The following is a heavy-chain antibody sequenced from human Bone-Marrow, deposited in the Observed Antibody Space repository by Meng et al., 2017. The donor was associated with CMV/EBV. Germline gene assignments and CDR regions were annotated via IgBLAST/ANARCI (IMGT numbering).Heavy chain of an antibody. Sequence: TASSMPGVRQSPEHGLGWRGWIDPNNGASKASQKVRGRVTMTGDTSISTAYMELRWLRSDDTAVYYCARAKKGYDFSTGSFQYFDYWGQGTLVTVSS. J-gene: IGHJ4*02. CDR3: ARAKKGYDFSTGSFQYFDY. CDR1: TASS. CDR2: IDPNNGAS. D-gene: IGHD3-3*01. V-gene: IGHV1-2*02.